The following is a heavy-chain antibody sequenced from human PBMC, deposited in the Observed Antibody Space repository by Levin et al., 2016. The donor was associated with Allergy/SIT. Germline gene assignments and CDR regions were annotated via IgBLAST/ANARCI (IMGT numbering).Heavy chain of an antibody. D-gene: IGHD5-18*01. CDR1: GGSISSDNW. V-gene: IGHV3-53*01. J-gene: IGHJ4*02. CDR2: IYSGGST. CDR3: AKSNVGYSYGYFDY. Sequence: ETLSLTCAVSGGSISSDNWWSWVRQAPGKGLEWVSVIYSGGSTYYADSVKGRFTISRDNAKNTLYLQMNSLRAEDTAVYYCAKSNVGYSYGYFDYWGQGTLVTVSS.